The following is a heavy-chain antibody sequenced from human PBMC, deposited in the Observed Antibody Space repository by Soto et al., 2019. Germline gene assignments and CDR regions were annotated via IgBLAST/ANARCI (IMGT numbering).Heavy chain of an antibody. D-gene: IGHD6-19*01. Sequence: QVQLVQSGAEVKKPGSSVKVSCKASGGTFSSYTISWVRQAPGQGLEWMGRIIPILGIANYAQKFQGRVTITADKSTSTAQMELSSLRSEDTAVYYCAGCSTVAVGNWYFDLWGRGTLVTVSS. CDR2: IIPILGIA. CDR1: GGTFSSYT. V-gene: IGHV1-69*02. CDR3: AGCSTVAVGNWYFDL. J-gene: IGHJ2*01.